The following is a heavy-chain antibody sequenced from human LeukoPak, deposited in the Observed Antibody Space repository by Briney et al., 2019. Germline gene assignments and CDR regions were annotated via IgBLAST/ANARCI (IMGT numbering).Heavy chain of an antibody. D-gene: IGHD3-3*01. J-gene: IGHJ6*03. Sequence: GASVKVSCKASGYTFTSYDINWVRQATGQGLEWMGWMSPNSGNTGYAQKFQGRVTITRNTSISTAYMELSSLRSEDTAVYYCARGGARYYDFWSGWGYYYYMDVWGKGTTVTVSS. V-gene: IGHV1-8*03. CDR1: GYTFTSYD. CDR2: MSPNSGNT. CDR3: ARGGARYYDFWSGWGYYYYMDV.